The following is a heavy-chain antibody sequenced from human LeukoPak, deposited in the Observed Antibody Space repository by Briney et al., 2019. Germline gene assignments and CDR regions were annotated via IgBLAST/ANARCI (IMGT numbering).Heavy chain of an antibody. CDR2: ISYDGSNK. CDR1: GFTFSSFA. J-gene: IGHJ3*02. CDR3: ARDPPMGDYYGSGSYYPRPPFQGFDT. V-gene: IGHV3-30-3*01. D-gene: IGHD3-10*01. Sequence: GGPLRLSCSVSGFTFSSFAVHWDRQAPGKGLEWVAVISYDGSNKYYAASEKGRFTISSDNSKNTLSLQVNSLRAEDTAVYYRARDPPMGDYYGSGSYYPRPPFQGFDTWGQGTMVTVSS.